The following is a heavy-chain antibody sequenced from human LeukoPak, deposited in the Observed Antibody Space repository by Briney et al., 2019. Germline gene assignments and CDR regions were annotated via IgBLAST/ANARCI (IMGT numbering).Heavy chain of an antibody. CDR2: INRSAST. CDR3: ARRNYYGSGSYSY. V-gene: IGHV4-34*01. D-gene: IGHD3-10*01. CDR1: GGSSTNYF. J-gene: IGHJ4*02. Sequence: SETLSLTCVLYGGSSTNYFWSWIRQPPGKGLEWIGEINRSASTNYNPSLKSRVTISVDTSKNQFSLKLSSVTAADTAVYYCARRNYYGSGSYSYWGQGTLVTVSS.